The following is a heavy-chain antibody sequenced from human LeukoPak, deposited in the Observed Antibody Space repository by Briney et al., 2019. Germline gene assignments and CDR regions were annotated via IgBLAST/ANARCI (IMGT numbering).Heavy chain of an antibody. J-gene: IGHJ6*02. Sequence: SETLSLTCTVSGDSISGSYWTWVRQPPGQGLEWIGQIHYSGKADYNPSLKRRITISVDTSKNQMSLTLTSVTPADTAIYYCVKFGVDYDMGVWGQGTTVTVSS. CDR1: GDSISGSY. D-gene: IGHD3-16*01. CDR3: VKFGVDYDMGV. V-gene: IGHV4-59*01. CDR2: IHYSGKA.